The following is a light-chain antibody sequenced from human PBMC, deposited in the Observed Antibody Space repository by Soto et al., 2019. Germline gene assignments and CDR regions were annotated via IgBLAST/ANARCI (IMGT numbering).Light chain of an antibody. V-gene: IGKV3-15*01. J-gene: IGKJ1*01. CDR2: DIS. CDR3: QQYNNWPS. Sequence: EVVITQSPATLSVSPGERATLSCRASQTVSRNLAWYQQRPGQAPRLLIYDISNRAAGVPARFSGSGSETEFTLTIRSLQSEDFAVYFCQQYNNWPSFGQGTKVDIK. CDR1: QTVSRN.